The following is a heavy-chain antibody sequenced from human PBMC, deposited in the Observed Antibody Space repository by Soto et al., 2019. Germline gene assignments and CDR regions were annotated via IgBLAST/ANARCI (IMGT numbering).Heavy chain of an antibody. CDR2: IYYSGST. CDR3: AREGVSSRWYNYYGMDV. CDR1: GGSISSYY. J-gene: IGHJ6*02. Sequence: SETLSLPCTVSGGSISSYYWSWIRQPPGKGLEWIGYIYYSGSTNYNPSLKSRVTISVDTSKNQFSLKLSSVTAADTAVYYCAREGVSSRWYNYYGMDVWGQGTTVTVSS. D-gene: IGHD6-13*01. V-gene: IGHV4-59*01.